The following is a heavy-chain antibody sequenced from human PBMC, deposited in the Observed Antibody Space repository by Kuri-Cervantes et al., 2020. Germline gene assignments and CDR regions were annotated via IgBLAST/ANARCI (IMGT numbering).Heavy chain of an antibody. D-gene: IGHD4-23*01. J-gene: IGHJ4*02. CDR2: IYWDDDK. CDR3: ARAIYGGNSGRLLDS. V-gene: IGHV2-5*02. Sequence: SGPTLVKPTQTLTLTCTFSGFSLSTSGVGVGWIRQPPGKALEWLALIYWDDDKRYSPSLKSRLTITKDTSKNQVVLTMTNMDPVDTATYYCARAIYGGNSGRLLDSWGQGILVTVSS. CDR1: GFSLSTSGVG.